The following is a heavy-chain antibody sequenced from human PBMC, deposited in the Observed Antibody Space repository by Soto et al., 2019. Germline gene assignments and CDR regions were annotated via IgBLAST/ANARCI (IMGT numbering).Heavy chain of an antibody. CDR3: ARGGVWGDFWSGYYYAFDI. J-gene: IGHJ3*02. V-gene: IGHV4-34*01. D-gene: IGHD3-3*01. CDR2: INHSGST. Sequence: KSSETLSLTCAVYGGSFSGYYWSWIRQPPGKGLEWIGEINHSGSTNYNPSLKSRVTISVDTSKNQFSLKLSSVTAADTAVYYCARGGVWGDFWSGYYYAFDIWGQGTMVTVSS. CDR1: GGSFSGYY.